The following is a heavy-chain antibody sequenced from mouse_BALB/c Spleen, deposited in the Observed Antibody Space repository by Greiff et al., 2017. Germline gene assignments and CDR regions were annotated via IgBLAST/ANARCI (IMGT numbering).Heavy chain of an antibody. CDR1: GFTFSSYG. CDR3: ARLDYYGSSYAMDY. CDR2: ISSGGSYT. J-gene: IGHJ4*01. V-gene: IGHV5-6*03. Sequence: EVKLVESGGGLVKPGGSLKLSCAASGFTFSSYGMSWVRQTPDKRLEWVATISSGGSYTYYPDSVKGRFTISRDNAKNTLYLQMSSLKSEDTAMYYCARLDYYGSSYAMDYWGQGTSVTVYS. D-gene: IGHD1-1*01.